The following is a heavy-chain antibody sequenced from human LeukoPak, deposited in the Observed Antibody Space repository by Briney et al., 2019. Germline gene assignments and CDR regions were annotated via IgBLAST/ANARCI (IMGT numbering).Heavy chain of an antibody. CDR2: IKQDGSEK. CDR3: ARQGSLWFGESREDY. D-gene: IGHD3-10*01. J-gene: IGHJ4*02. V-gene: IGHV3-7*01. CDR1: GFTFSSYW. Sequence: GGSLRLSCAASGFTFSSYWMSWVRQAPGKGLEWVASIKQDGSEKYYVDSVKGRFTISRDNAKNSLYLQMNSLRAEDTAVYNCARQGSLWFGESREDYWGQGTLVTVSS.